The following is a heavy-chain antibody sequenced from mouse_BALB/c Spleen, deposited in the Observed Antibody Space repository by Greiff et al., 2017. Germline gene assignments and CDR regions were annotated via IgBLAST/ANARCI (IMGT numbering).Heavy chain of an antibody. V-gene: IGHV3-5*02. Sequence: EVQLQQSGPGLVKPSQTVSLTCTVTGISITTGNYRWSWIRQFPGNKLEWIGYIYYSGTITYNPSLTSRTTITRDTSKNQFFLEMNSLTAEDTATYYCARDGPSYAMDYWGQGTSVTVSS. CDR1: GISITTGNYR. CDR3: ARDGPSYAMDY. J-gene: IGHJ4*01. CDR2: IYYSGTI.